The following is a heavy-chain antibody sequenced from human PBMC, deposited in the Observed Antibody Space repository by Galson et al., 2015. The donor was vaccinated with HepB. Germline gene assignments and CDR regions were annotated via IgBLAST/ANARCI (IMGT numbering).Heavy chain of an antibody. CDR3: ARVWGLLDY. CDR2: ISTFNGKT. V-gene: IGHV1-18*01. CDR1: GYTFTQYG. Sequence: SVKVSCKASGYTFTQYGMSWVRQAPGQGLEWMGWISTFNGKTHYAQNFESRVTMTTDTSTTTAYMEMKSLKSDDTAVYYCARVWGLLDYWGQGTLVAVSS. J-gene: IGHJ4*02. D-gene: IGHD1-26*01.